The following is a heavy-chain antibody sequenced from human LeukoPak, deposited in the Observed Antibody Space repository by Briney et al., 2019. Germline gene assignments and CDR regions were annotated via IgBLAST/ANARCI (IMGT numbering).Heavy chain of an antibody. CDR3: AKDVGSLSSSWYYYGMDV. V-gene: IGHV3-30*18. CDR1: GFTFSSYG. D-gene: IGHD6-13*01. Sequence: GSLRLSCAASGFTFSSYGMHWVRQAPGKGLEWVAVISYDGRNKYYADSVKGRFTISRDNSRNTLYLQMNSLRAEDTAVYYCAKDVGSLSSSWYYYGMDVWGRAATVTVSS. J-gene: IGHJ6*02. CDR2: ISYDGRNK.